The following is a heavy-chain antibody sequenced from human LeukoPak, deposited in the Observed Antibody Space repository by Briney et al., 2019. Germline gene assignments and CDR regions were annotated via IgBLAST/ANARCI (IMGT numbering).Heavy chain of an antibody. J-gene: IGHJ4*02. Sequence: GESLKISCKGSGYSFTTYWIGWVCQMPGKGLESMGIIYPADPDTKYSPSFQGQVTISADKSISTAYLRWSSLKTSDTAMYYCVRLDSAGWYYFDYWGQGTLVTVSS. CDR1: GYSFTTYW. D-gene: IGHD6-19*01. CDR2: IYPADPDT. CDR3: VRLDSAGWYYFDY. V-gene: IGHV5-51*01.